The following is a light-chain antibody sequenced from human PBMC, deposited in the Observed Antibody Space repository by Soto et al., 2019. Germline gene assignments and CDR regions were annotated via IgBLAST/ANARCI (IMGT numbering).Light chain of an antibody. CDR1: QRVSSH. V-gene: IGKV3-15*01. CDR2: AAS. Sequence: ETVMTQSPVTPSVSPGDTATLSCRASQRVSSHLAWYQQKPGQAPRLLIYAASTRATGIPVRFSGSGSETEFTLTIRSLQSEDSALYYCHQYNNWPWTFGQGTKVDIK. CDR3: HQYNNWPWT. J-gene: IGKJ1*01.